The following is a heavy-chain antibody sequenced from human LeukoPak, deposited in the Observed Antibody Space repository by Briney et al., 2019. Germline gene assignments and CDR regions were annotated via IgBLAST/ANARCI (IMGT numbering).Heavy chain of an antibody. D-gene: IGHD2-2*01. CDR1: GYTFTSYG. CDR2: ISAYNGNT. J-gene: IGHJ4*02. CDR3: ARADCSSTSCYEFDY. V-gene: IGHV1-18*01. Sequence: ASVKVSCKASGYTFTSYGISWVRQAPGQGLEWMGWISAYNGNTNYAQKLQGRVTMTTDTSTSTAYMELRSLRSDDTAVYYCARADCSSTSCYEFDYWSQGTLVTVSS.